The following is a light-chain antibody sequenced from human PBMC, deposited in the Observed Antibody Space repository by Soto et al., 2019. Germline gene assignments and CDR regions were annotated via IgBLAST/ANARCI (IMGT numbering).Light chain of an antibody. CDR2: ATS. Sequence: EIVLTQSPGTLSLSPGEGATLSCRASQRVSTSYFAWYQQKPGQAPRLLIYATSNRATDIPDRFSGSGSGTDFSLTIIRLEPEDCAVYYCHQYGASPFTFGGGTKV. J-gene: IGKJ4*01. V-gene: IGKV3-20*01. CDR1: QRVSTSY. CDR3: HQYGASPFT.